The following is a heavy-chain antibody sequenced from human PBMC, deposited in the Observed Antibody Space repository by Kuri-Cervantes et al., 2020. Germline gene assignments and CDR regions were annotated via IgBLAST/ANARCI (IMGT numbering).Heavy chain of an antibody. CDR3: TTAGQELIYYYYYYGMDV. Sequence: GESLKISCAASGFTVSSNYMSWVRQAPGKGLEWVGRIKSKTDGGTTDYAAPVKGRFTISRDDSKNTLYLQMNSLKTEDTAVYYCTTAGQELIYYYYYYGMDVWGQGTTVTVSS. V-gene: IGHV3-15*01. CDR2: IKSKTDGGTT. CDR1: GFTVSSNY. J-gene: IGHJ6*02. D-gene: IGHD1-7*01.